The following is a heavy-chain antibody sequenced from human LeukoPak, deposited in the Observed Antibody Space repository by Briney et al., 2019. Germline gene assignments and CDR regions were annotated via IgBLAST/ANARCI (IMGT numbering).Heavy chain of an antibody. J-gene: IGHJ3*02. D-gene: IGHD2-15*01. CDR1: GYTFTSYY. Sequence: GASVKVSCKASGYTFTSYYMHWVRQAPGQGLEWMGIINPSGGSASYAQKFQGRVTMTRDMSTSTVYMELSSLRSEDTAVYYCARDPRALAVDDAFDIWGQGTMVTVSS. CDR3: ARDPRALAVDDAFDI. V-gene: IGHV1-46*01. CDR2: INPSGGSA.